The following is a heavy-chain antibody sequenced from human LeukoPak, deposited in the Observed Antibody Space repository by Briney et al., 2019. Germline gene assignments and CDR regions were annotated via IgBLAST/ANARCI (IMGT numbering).Heavy chain of an antibody. CDR2: IGPTGTDR. D-gene: IGHD1-14*01. J-gene: IGHJ4*02. V-gene: IGHV3-21*01. CDR1: GFTFSSCG. Sequence: GGSLRLSCAASGFTFSSCGFNWVRQAPEKGLEWVSSIGPTGTDRYYADSVRGRFTISRDNAKNSMYLQMDSLRDEDTAVYYCATETIGRHYDYWGQGTLLTVSS. CDR3: ATETIGRHYDY.